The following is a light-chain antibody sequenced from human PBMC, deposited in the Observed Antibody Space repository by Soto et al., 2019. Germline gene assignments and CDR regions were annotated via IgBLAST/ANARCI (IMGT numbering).Light chain of an antibody. CDR2: AAS. CDR1: QSISSN. CDR3: QQYYNWPPLT. V-gene: IGKV3-15*01. J-gene: IGKJ1*01. Sequence: EIVMTQSPATLSVSAGDRATITCRASQSISSNLAWYQQRPGQAPRLLMYAASTRATGVPARFSGSGSGTEFTLTISSLQSEDFAIYYCQQYYNWPPLTFGQGTKVDI.